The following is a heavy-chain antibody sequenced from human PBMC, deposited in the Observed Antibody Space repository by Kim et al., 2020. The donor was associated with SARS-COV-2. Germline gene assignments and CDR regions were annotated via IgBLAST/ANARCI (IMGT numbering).Heavy chain of an antibody. CDR1: GFTFSSYD. Sequence: GGSLRLSCAASGFTFSSYDMSWVRQAPGKGLEWVSYISSSGSTIYYADSVKGRFTISRDNAKNSLYLQMNSLRAEDTAVYYCATKGYYDFWSGYYRQAEFGYWGQGTLVTVSS. D-gene: IGHD3-3*01. V-gene: IGHV3-48*03. CDR2: ISSSGSTI. CDR3: ATKGYYDFWSGYYRQAEFGY. J-gene: IGHJ4*02.